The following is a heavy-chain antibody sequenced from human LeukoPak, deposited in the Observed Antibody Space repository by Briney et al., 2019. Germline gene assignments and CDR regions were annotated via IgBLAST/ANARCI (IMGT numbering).Heavy chain of an antibody. V-gene: IGHV3-30-3*01. D-gene: IGHD1-26*01. CDR1: GFTFSSYA. CDR2: ISYDGSNK. J-gene: IGHJ4*02. CDR3: ARDGIVVSYYFDY. Sequence: PGGSLRLSCAASGFTFSSYAMHWVRQAPGKGLEWVAVISYDGSNKYYADSVKGRFTISRDNSKNTLYLQMNSLRAGDTAVYYCARDGIVVSYYFDYWGQGTLVTVSS.